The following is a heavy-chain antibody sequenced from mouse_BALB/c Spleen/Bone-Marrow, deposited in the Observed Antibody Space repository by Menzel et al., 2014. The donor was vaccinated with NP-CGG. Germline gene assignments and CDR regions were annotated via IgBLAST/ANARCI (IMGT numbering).Heavy chain of an antibody. J-gene: IGHJ2*01. CDR2: IYPGDGDT. CDR3: ARGGISVDY. V-gene: IGHV1-80*01. CDR1: GYVFSTYW. Sequence: QVQLKQSGAELVRPGSSVKISCESSGYVFSTYWINWVKQRPGQGLEWIGQIYPGDGDTDYNGKFKDKATLTADKSSNTAYMQLSSLISEDSAVYFCARGGISVDYWGQGTTLTVSS.